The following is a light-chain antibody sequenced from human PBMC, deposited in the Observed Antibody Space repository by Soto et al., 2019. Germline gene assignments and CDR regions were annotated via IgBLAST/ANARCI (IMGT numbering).Light chain of an antibody. CDR2: GNS. J-gene: IGLJ1*01. CDR1: SSNIGSNYD. Sequence: VLTQPPSVSGAPGQRVTISCTGSSSNIGSNYDVHWYKHLPGTAPKLLIYGNSNRPSGVPDRFSGSKSGTSASLAITGLQAEDEADYYCESFDSSLSGYVFGTGTKVTVL. V-gene: IGLV1-40*01. CDR3: ESFDSSLSGYV.